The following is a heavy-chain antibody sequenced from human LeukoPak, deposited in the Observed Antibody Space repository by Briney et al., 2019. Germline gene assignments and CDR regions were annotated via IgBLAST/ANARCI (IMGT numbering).Heavy chain of an antibody. V-gene: IGHV4-4*07. D-gene: IGHD6-19*01. Sequence: SETLSLTCTVSADSISNYHWSRIRQPAGKGLEWIGQIHTSGSTNYNPPLKSRVTMSIDTPENQLSLTIRSVTAADTAVYYCARRDISSGWSFDYWGQGTLVTVSS. J-gene: IGHJ4*02. CDR2: IHTSGST. CDR3: ARRDISSGWSFDY. CDR1: ADSISNYH.